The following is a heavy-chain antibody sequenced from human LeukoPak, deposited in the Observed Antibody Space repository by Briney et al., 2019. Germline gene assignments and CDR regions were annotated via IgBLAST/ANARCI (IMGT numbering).Heavy chain of an antibody. CDR1: GFTFSSYG. Sequence: GGSLRLSCAASGFTFSSYGMHWVRQAPGKGLEWVAFIRYDGSNKYYADSVKGRFTISRDNSKNTLYLQMNSLRAEDTAVYYCARALAAAGTYFQHWGQGTLVTVSS. V-gene: IGHV3-30*02. CDR2: IRYDGSNK. CDR3: ARALAAAGTYFQH. D-gene: IGHD6-13*01. J-gene: IGHJ1*01.